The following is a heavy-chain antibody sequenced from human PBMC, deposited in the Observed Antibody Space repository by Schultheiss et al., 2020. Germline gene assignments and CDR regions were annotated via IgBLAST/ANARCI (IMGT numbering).Heavy chain of an antibody. J-gene: IGHJ4*02. D-gene: IGHD3-3*01. CDR1: GFTFSSYA. Sequence: GGSLRLSCAASGFTFSSYAMSWVRQAPGKGLEWVSAISGSGGSTYYADSVKGRFTISRDNSKNTLYLQMNSLRAEDTAVYYCARGEITIFGVFHFDYWGQGTLVTVSS. CDR2: ISGSGGST. V-gene: IGHV3-23*01. CDR3: ARGEITIFGVFHFDY.